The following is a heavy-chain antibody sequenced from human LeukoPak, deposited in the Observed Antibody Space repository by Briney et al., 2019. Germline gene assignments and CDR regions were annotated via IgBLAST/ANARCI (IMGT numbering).Heavy chain of an antibody. CDR3: ARGPTNGQAFDY. V-gene: IGHV3-7*01. CDR1: GFTFSSSW. J-gene: IGHJ4*02. D-gene: IGHD2-8*01. CDR2: IREDGSQK. Sequence: GGSLRLSCVASGFTFSSSWMTWVRQAPGKGLEWVASIREDGSQKTAVDSVRGRFTISRDNAKNSVYLQMDSLRAEDTAMYYCARGPTNGQAFDYWGQGTLVSVSS.